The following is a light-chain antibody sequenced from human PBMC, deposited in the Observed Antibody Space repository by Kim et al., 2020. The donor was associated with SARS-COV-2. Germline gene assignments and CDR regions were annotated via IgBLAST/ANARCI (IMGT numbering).Light chain of an antibody. CDR1: QHINSNK. CDR3: QQYGNSPRT. CDR2: RAS. Sequence: ETELTQSPATLSSSPGEIANLSCRASQHINSNKLAWYQQLSGQPPKLVIYRASLRPTGIPDRFSGSGSGTEFALTISRLEPEDFAVYYCQQYGNSPRTFGQGTKVDIK. J-gene: IGKJ1*01. V-gene: IGKV3-20*01.